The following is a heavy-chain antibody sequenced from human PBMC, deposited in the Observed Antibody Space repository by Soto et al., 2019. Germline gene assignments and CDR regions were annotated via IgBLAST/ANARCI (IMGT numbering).Heavy chain of an antibody. D-gene: IGHD1-1*01. CDR1: GFTFSDHY. CDR2: SSNSGSFT. V-gene: IGHV3-11*06. J-gene: IGHJ4*02. CDR3: VRSGDNYNLLDY. Sequence: VGSLRLSCAASGFTFSDHYMSWIRQAPGKGLEWIGYSSNSGSFTRYADSVKGRFSISRDNAKNSLYLQINSLRGDDTATYFCVRSGDNYNLLDYWGQGTPVTVSS.